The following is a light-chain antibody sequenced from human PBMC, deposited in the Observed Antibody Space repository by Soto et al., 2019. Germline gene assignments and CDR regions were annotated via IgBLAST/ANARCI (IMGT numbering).Light chain of an antibody. CDR3: QQYNTWLWT. V-gene: IGKV3-15*01. CDR2: GAS. CDR1: QSINAN. Sequence: EVVMTQSPATLSVSPGERVTLSCRASQSINANLAWYQQKPGQAPRLLIHGASTRATGILARFSGSGFGTEFILTISSLQSEDFAVYYCQQYNTWLWTFGQGTKVEIQ. J-gene: IGKJ1*01.